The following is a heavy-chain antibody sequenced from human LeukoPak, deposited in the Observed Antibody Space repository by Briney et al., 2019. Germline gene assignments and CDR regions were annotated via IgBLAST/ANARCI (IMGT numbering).Heavy chain of an antibody. V-gene: IGHV4-59*01. D-gene: IGHD5-12*01. CDR3: ARDQTITPLDI. CDR1: GGSISSYY. Sequence: PSETLYLTCTVSGGSISSYYWSWIRQPPGKGLEWIGDIYYSGSTNYNPSLKSRVTISVDTSKNQFSLKLSSVTAADTAVYYCARDQTITPLDIWGQGTMVTVSS. J-gene: IGHJ3*02. CDR2: IYYSGST.